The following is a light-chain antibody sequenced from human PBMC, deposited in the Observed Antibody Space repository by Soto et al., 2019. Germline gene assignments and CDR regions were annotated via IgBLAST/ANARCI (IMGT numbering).Light chain of an antibody. CDR3: QQTYRIPHS. V-gene: IGKV1-39*01. Sequence: DIQMTQSPSSLSASIGDRVTITCRASQSVNTYLNWYQHKPGKAPKFLIYGASTLQSGVPSRFSGSGSGTDFTLTISGLQPDDFASYYCQQTYRIPHSFGGGTKVEIK. CDR1: QSVNTY. J-gene: IGKJ4*01. CDR2: GAS.